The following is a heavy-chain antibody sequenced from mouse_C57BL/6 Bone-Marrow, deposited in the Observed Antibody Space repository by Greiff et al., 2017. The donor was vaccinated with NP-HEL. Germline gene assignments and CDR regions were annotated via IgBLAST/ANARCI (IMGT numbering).Heavy chain of an antibody. J-gene: IGHJ2*01. Sequence: DVQLQESGGGLVQPGGSLKLSCAASGFTFSDYYMYWVRQTPEKRLEWVAYISNGGGSTYYPDTVKGRFTISRDNAKNTLYLQMSRLKSEDTAMYYCARGGFDYWGQGTTLTVSS. V-gene: IGHV5-12*01. CDR2: ISNGGGST. CDR3: ARGGFDY. D-gene: IGHD1-1*02. CDR1: GFTFSDYY.